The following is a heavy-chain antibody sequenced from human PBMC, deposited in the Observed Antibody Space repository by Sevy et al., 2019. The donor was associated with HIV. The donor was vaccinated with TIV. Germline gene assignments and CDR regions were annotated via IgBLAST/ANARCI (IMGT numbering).Heavy chain of an antibody. J-gene: IGHJ4*02. D-gene: IGHD1-26*01. Sequence: GESLKISCKVSGYSFTNFWIGWVRQVSGKGLEWMGLINPGDSGSRYSPSFEGQVTISVDKSSSSVYLPWSSLKASDTAMYYCARRGWEPDLPIDYWGQGTLVTVSS. CDR1: GYSFTNFW. CDR3: ARRGWEPDLPIDY. CDR2: INPGDSGS. V-gene: IGHV5-51*01.